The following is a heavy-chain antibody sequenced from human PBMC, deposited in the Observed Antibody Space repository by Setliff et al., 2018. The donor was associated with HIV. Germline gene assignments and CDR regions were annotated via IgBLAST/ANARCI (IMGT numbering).Heavy chain of an antibody. CDR3: VRVRCSGANCFNWFDF. CDR2: INAGSGNT. V-gene: IGHV1-3*01. CDR1: GYSFSNFA. J-gene: IGHJ5*01. Sequence: GASVKVSCKASGYSFSNFAIHWVRQAPGQRLEWLGWINAGSGNTRYSQKFQDRLTITRDTSARTVYMELSSLKSEDTAVYYCVRVRCSGANCFNWFDFWGQGTPVTVPQ. D-gene: IGHD2-15*01.